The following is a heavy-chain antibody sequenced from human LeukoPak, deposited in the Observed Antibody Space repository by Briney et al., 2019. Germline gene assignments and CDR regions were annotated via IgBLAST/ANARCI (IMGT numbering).Heavy chain of an antibody. CDR3: AREGDYGGTSGSGNFDH. Sequence: SVKVSCKASGGTFNYYAISWVRQAPGRGLEWIGGIIPVFGTANYAQKFQGRLTITADKTTATAYMELSSLTSDDTAVYYCAREGDYGGTSGSGNFDHWGQGTLVTVSS. CDR1: GGTFNYYA. D-gene: IGHD4-23*01. V-gene: IGHV1-69*06. CDR2: IIPVFGTA. J-gene: IGHJ4*02.